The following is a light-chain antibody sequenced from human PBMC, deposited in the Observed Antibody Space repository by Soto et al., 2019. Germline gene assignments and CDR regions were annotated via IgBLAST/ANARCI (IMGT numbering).Light chain of an antibody. CDR3: LQRSNWPLI. J-gene: IGKJ4*01. CDR2: DAS. V-gene: IGKV3-11*01. Sequence: EIVLTQSPATLSLSPGERATLSCRASQTVSSYLAWYQQKPGQAPRLLIYDASNRATGIPARFSGSGSGTDFTLTISSLEPEDFAVYYCLQRSNWPLIFGGGTKVEIK. CDR1: QTVSSY.